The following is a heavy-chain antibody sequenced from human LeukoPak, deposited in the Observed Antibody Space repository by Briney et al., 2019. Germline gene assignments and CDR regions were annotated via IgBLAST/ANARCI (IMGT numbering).Heavy chain of an antibody. Sequence: PGRSLRLSCAASGFTFSSYAMHWVRQAPGKGLEWVATISYDGDHKYYADSLKGRFTISRDNSKGTLYLQMNSLRAEDTAVYYCARGRNVVATSGYFDYWGQGTLVTVSS. CDR1: GFTFSSYA. J-gene: IGHJ4*02. D-gene: IGHD5-12*01. V-gene: IGHV3-30-3*01. CDR3: ARGRNVVATSGYFDY. CDR2: ISYDGDHK.